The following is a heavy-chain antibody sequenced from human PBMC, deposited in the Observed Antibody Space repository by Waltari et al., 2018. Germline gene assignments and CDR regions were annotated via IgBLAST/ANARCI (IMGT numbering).Heavy chain of an antibody. V-gene: IGHV1-8*01. CDR1: GYTFISYD. Sequence: QVQLVQSGAELKKPGASVKVSCKASGYTFISYDINWVRQATGQRPEWMGWMNPNSGNIGYAQKFQGRVTMTRNTSISTVYMELSNLRSDDTAVYYCARKMIQGSGWFAFDNWGQGTLVTVSS. D-gene: IGHD6-19*01. CDR3: ARKMIQGSGWFAFDN. CDR2: MNPNSGNI. J-gene: IGHJ4*02.